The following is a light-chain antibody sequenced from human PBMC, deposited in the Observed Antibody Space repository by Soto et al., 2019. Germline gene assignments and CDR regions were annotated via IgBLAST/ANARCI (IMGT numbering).Light chain of an antibody. V-gene: IGKV3-20*01. CDR1: QTVITSS. CDR3: QQYGSSPIT. CDR2: GAS. Sequence: ETVLMQSPGSLSLSPGQRATLSCRASQTVITSSLAWYQQKSGQAPRLLIYGASYRATGIPDRFSGSGSGTDFTLTISRLEPEDFAVYYYQQYGSSPITFGQGTRLEIK. J-gene: IGKJ5*01.